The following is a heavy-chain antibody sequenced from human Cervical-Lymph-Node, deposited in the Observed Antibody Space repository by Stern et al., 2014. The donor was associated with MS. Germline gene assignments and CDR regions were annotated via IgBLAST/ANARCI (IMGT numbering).Heavy chain of an antibody. V-gene: IGHV6-1*01. D-gene: IGHD2-21*02. J-gene: IGHJ4*02. CDR3: ARGKGDTGFDY. Sequence: VQLVQSGPGLVKPSQTLSLTCVISGDSVSSNSGAWNWIRQSQSRGLEWLGRTYYRSKWYYDYALSVTSRITINSDTSKNQFSLQLNSVTPEDTAVYYCARGKGDTGFDYWGQGTLVTVSS. CDR1: GDSVSSNSGA. CDR2: TYYRSKWYY.